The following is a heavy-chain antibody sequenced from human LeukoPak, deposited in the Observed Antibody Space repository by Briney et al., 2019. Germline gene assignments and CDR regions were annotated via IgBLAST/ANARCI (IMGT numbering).Heavy chain of an antibody. J-gene: IGHJ4*02. Sequence: SETLSLTCTVSGGSISSYYWSWIRQPAGKGLEWIGRICTSGSTNYNPSLKSRVTISVDTSKNQFSLKLSSVTAADTAVYYCARQRLEQLASYYFDYWGQGTLVTVSS. CDR3: ARQRLEQLASYYFDY. V-gene: IGHV4-4*07. D-gene: IGHD6-6*01. CDR1: GGSISSYY. CDR2: ICTSGST.